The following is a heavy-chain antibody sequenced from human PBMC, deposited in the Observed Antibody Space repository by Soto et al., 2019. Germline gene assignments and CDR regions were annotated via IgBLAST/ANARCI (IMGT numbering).Heavy chain of an antibody. Sequence: GGSLRLSCAASGFTFSSYAMSWVRQAPGKGLEWVSAISGSGGSTYYADSVKGRFTISRDNSKNTLYLQMNSLRAEDTAVYYCAKDRDWCSGGSCYAHDAFDIWGQGTMVTVSS. CDR1: GFTFSSYA. CDR2: ISGSGGST. V-gene: IGHV3-23*01. J-gene: IGHJ3*02. CDR3: AKDRDWCSGGSCYAHDAFDI. D-gene: IGHD2-15*01.